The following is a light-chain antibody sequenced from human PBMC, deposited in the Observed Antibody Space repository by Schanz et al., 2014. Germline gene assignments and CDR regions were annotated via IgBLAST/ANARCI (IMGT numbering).Light chain of an antibody. J-gene: IGLJ3*02. CDR3: ATWDDGLTARV. V-gene: IGLV2-8*01. CDR2: DVT. CDR1: SSDVGGYNY. Sequence: QSALTQPPSASGSPGQSVTISCTGTSSDVGGYNYVSWYQQHPGKAPKLMIYDVTERPSGVPDRFSGSKSGNTASLAIIGLQSEDEADYYGATWDDGLTARVFGGGTKLTVL.